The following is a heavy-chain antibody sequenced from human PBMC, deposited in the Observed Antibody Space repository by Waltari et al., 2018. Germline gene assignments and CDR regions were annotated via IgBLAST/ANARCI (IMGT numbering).Heavy chain of an antibody. Sequence: EVQLVESGGGLVQPGGSLRLSCAASGFTFRSYWMNWVRQAPGEGRVGVRRSKGEGSITTYADTVKGRFTISRDNAKRTVYLQMNSLSAEDTAVYYCAKSDWFDPWGQGTLVTVSS. J-gene: IGHJ5*02. CDR2: SKGEGSIT. CDR1: GFTFRSYW. CDR3: AKSDWFDP. V-gene: IGHV3-74*01.